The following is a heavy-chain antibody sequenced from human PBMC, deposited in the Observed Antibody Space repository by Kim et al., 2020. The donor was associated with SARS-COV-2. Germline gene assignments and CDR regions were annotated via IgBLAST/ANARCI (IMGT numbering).Heavy chain of an antibody. CDR2: IYYSGST. V-gene: IGHV4-30-4*01. CDR1: GGSISSGDYY. J-gene: IGHJ4*02. CDR3: ARGYDSSGYRLDY. Sequence: SETLSLTCTVSGGSISSGDYYWNWIRQPPGKGLEWIGYIYYSGSTYYNPSLKSRVTISIDTSKIQFSLKLSSVTAADTAVYYCARGYDSSGYRLDYWGQGTLVTVS. D-gene: IGHD3-22*01.